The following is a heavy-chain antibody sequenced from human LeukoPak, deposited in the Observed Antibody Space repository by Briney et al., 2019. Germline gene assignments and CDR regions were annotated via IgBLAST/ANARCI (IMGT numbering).Heavy chain of an antibody. J-gene: IGHJ4*02. Sequence: KASETLSLTCTVSGYSISSGYYWSWIRQPAGKGLEWIGRIYTSGSTNYNPSLKSRVTMSVDTSKNQFSLKLSSVTAADTAVYYCARDLYYYGSGSYHHFDYWGQGTLVTVSS. CDR2: IYTSGST. CDR3: ARDLYYYGSGSYHHFDY. V-gene: IGHV4-4*07. CDR1: GYSISSGYY. D-gene: IGHD3-10*01.